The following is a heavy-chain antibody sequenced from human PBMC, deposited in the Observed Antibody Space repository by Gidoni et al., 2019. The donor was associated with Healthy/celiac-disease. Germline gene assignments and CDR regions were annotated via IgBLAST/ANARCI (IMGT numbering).Heavy chain of an antibody. D-gene: IGHD2-15*01. V-gene: IGHV4-31*03. Sequence: QVQLQESGPGLVKPSQTLSLTCPVSGGSISSGGYCWSWIRQHPGKGLEWIGYIYYSGSTYYNPSLKSRVTISVDTSKNQFSLKLSSVTAADTAVYYCARGGGYCSGGSCYYHWFDPWGQGTLVTVSS. CDR2: IYYSGST. CDR3: ARGGGYCSGGSCYYHWFDP. CDR1: GGSISSGGYC. J-gene: IGHJ5*02.